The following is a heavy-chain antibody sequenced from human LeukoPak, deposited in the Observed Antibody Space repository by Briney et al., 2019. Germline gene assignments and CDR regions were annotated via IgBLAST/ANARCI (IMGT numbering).Heavy chain of an antibody. CDR1: GGSISSGGYY. Sequence: PSETLSLTCTVSGGSISSGGYYWSWIRQHPGKGLEWIGYIYYSGSTYYNPSLKSRVTISVDTSKNQFSLKLSSVTAADTAVYYCARAPPEYDFWSGYYAYYYGMDVWGQGTTVTVSS. D-gene: IGHD3-3*01. CDR2: IYYSGST. J-gene: IGHJ6*02. V-gene: IGHV4-31*03. CDR3: ARAPPEYDFWSGYYAYYYGMDV.